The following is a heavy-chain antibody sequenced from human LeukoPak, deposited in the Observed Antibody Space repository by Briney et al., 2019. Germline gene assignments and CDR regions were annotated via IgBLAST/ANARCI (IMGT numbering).Heavy chain of an antibody. CDR2: IRYDGSNK. CDR3: AKDAPYGDYYYYGMDV. J-gene: IGHJ6*02. D-gene: IGHD4-17*01. Sequence: GGSLRLSCAASGFTLSSYGMHWVRQAPGKGLEWVAFIRYDGSNKYYADSVKGRFTISRDNSKNTLYLQMNSLRAEDTAVYYCAKDAPYGDYYYYGMDVWGQGTTVTVSS. V-gene: IGHV3-30*02. CDR1: GFTLSSYG.